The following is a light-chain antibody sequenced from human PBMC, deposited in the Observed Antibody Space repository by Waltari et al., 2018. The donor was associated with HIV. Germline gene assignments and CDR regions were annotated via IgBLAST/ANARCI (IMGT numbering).Light chain of an antibody. Sequence: FVLTKQPPVPVAPGRPARIPCGGTTFGSKSVTGYQQKQGQAPVLVVYDDSDRPSGIPGRFSGSNSVNTATLTISRVEAGDEADYYCQVWDSSSDHVVFGGGTKLTVL. V-gene: IGLV3-21*03. CDR2: DDS. CDR3: QVWDSSSDHVV. J-gene: IGLJ2*01. CDR1: TFGSKS.